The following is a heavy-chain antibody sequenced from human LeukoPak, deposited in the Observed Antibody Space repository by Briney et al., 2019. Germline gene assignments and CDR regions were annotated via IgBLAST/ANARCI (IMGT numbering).Heavy chain of an antibody. Sequence: ASVKVSCKTSGYSFVAYYKHWLRQAPGQGLEWTGRINSDSGDTKFAQKFQGRVTMTRDKSINTVYMEVSRLTSDDTAVYYCAREASADGHFFDSWGQGSLVTVSS. J-gene: IGHJ4*02. CDR2: INSDSGDT. D-gene: IGHD5-24*01. V-gene: IGHV1-2*02. CDR1: GYSFVAYY. CDR3: AREASADGHFFDS.